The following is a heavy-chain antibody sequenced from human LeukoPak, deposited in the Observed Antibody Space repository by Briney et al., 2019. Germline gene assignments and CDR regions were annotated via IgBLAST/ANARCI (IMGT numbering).Heavy chain of an antibody. J-gene: IGHJ4*02. D-gene: IGHD1-26*01. CDR2: INLNSGGT. Sequence: ASVKVSCKASGYTFTDFYMHWVRQAPGQGLEWMGCINLNSGGTNYAQNFQGRVTKTRDTSISTAYMELNRLISDDTAVYYCARAAKWELLKGGLDSWGQGTLVTVSS. V-gene: IGHV1-2*02. CDR1: GYTFTDFY. CDR3: ARAAKWELLKGGLDS.